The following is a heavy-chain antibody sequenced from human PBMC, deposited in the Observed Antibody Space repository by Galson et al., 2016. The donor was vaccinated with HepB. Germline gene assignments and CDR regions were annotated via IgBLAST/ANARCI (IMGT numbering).Heavy chain of an antibody. Sequence: SETLSLTCTVSGGSVRSGFHYWNWIRQPPGKGLEWIGNVLYSGYTNYNPSLKSRVTISVDKSKNQCSLKVTSVTAADAAVYYCARTPDYYYGMDVWGQGTTVTVSS. V-gene: IGHV4-61*01. CDR2: VLYSGYT. J-gene: IGHJ6*02. CDR3: ARTPDYYYGMDV. CDR1: GGSVRSGFHY.